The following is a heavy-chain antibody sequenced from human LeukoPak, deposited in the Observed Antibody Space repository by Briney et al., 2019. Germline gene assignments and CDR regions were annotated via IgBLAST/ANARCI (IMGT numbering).Heavy chain of an antibody. V-gene: IGHV4-59*01. J-gene: IGHJ6*03. Sequence: PSETLSLTCTVSGGSISSYYWSWLRQPPGKGLEWIGYIYYSGSTNYNPSLKRRVTISVDASKNQFSLKLSSVTAADTAVYYCARGVGYCSRTSCYTPYYYYMDVWGKGTTVTVPS. D-gene: IGHD2-2*02. CDR1: GGSISSYY. CDR3: ARGVGYCSRTSCYTPYYYYMDV. CDR2: IYYSGST.